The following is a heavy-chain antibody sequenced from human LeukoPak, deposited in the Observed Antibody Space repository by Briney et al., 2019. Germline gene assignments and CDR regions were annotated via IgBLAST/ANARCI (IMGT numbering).Heavy chain of an antibody. CDR1: GGTFSSYA. CDR3: ARVAVTTLDY. Sequence: ASVKVSCKASGGTFSSYAISWVRQAPGQGLEWMGWISAYNGNTNYAQKLQGRITMTTDTSTSTAYMELRSLRSDDTAVYYCARVAVTTLDYWGQGTLVTVSS. J-gene: IGHJ4*02. V-gene: IGHV1-18*01. D-gene: IGHD4-17*01. CDR2: ISAYNGNT.